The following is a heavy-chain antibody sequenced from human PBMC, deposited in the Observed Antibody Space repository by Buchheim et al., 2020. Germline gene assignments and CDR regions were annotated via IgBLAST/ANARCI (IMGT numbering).Heavy chain of an antibody. V-gene: IGHV4-4*02. J-gene: IGHJ4*02. D-gene: IGHD5-18*01. CDR3: ARDSGYRSEY. CDR2: IDHSGFT. Sequence: QVQLQESGPGLVKPSGTLSLTCAVSGDSVSNGNWWNWVRQPPGKGLEWIGEIDHSGFTKYNPSLKSRVTIELAKPTNQVSLKLTSVTAADTVVYYCARDSGYRSEYWGQGTL. CDR1: GDSVSNGNW.